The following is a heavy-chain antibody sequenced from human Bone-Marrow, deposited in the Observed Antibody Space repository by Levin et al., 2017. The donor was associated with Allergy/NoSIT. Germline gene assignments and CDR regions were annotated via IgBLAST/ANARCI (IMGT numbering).Heavy chain of an antibody. V-gene: IGHV4-59*01. CDR1: GGSISPYY. CDR2: IYYSGST. CDR3: AREATVTTGFDY. D-gene: IGHD4-17*01. J-gene: IGHJ4*02. Sequence: AGGSLRLSCTVSGGSISPYYWSWIRQPPGKGLEWIGYIYYSGSTYYSPSLKSRVTISVDTSKNQFSLKLSSVTAADTAVYYCAREATVTTGFDYWGQGTLVTVSS.